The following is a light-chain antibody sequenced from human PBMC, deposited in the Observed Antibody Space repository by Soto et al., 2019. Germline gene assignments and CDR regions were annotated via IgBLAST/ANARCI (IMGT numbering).Light chain of an antibody. J-gene: IGKJ5*01. CDR2: AAS. CDR3: HQSFSTPIT. Sequence: DIQMTQSPSSLSASVGDRVTITCRASQSISSYINWYQQKPGKAPKVLIFAASSLRSGVPSRFSGSGSGTDFTLTISSLQPEDFAAYYCHQSFSTPITFGQGTRLEIK. CDR1: QSISSY. V-gene: IGKV1-39*01.